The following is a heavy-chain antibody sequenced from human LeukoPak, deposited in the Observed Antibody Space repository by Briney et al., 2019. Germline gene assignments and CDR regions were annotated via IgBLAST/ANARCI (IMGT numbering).Heavy chain of an antibody. CDR3: ARGDYYDSSGYLDY. J-gene: IGHJ4*02. CDR1: GYTFTGYY. D-gene: IGHD3-22*01. Sequence: ASVKVSCKASGYTFTGYYMHWVRQAPGQGLEWMGWINPNSGGTNFAQRFQGRVTMTRDTSISTAYMELSRLRSDDTAVYYCARGDYYDSSGYLDYWGQGTLVTVS. V-gene: IGHV1-2*02. CDR2: INPNSGGT.